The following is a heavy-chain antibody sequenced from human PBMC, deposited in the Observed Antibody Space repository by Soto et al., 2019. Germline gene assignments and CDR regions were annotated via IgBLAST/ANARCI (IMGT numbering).Heavy chain of an antibody. CDR2: IYYKGDT. D-gene: IGHD3-16*01. CDR3: ARGSLVYDS. CDR1: GDSLNNNW. Sequence: QVQLLESGPTLVKPSEILFLTCSVSGDSLNNNWWTWIRQAPGTAPALVGYIYYKGDTRYNPSLESRVTISLDTPKNQISLELRSLSGADTAVYFCARGSLVYDSWGQGILVTVSS. J-gene: IGHJ4*02. V-gene: IGHV4-59*01.